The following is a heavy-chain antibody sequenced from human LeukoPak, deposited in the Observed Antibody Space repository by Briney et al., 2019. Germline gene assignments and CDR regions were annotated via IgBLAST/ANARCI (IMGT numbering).Heavy chain of an antibody. V-gene: IGHV3-49*04. CDR1: GFTFGDYA. D-gene: IGHD4-17*01. Sequence: GGSLRLSCTASGFTFGDYAMSWVRQAPGKGLEWVGFIRTKAYGGTTEYAAPVKGRFTISRDDSKSIAYLQMNSLKTEDTALYYCSRSPYGFVYYFDCWGQGTLVTVSS. J-gene: IGHJ4*02. CDR2: IRTKAYGGTT. CDR3: SRSPYGFVYYFDC.